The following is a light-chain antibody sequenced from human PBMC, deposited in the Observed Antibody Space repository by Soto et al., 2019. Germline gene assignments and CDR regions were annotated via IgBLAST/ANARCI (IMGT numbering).Light chain of an antibody. V-gene: IGKV1-39*01. CDR1: QSITTS. CDR2: GAS. J-gene: IGKJ2*01. CDR3: QQYNSWPPSYT. Sequence: DIQLTQSPSSLSASVGDRLTITCRASQSITTSLNWYQQTPGKAPKVLIFGASNLQSGVPSRFSGSGSGTDFTLTITSLQPEDFAVYYCQQYNSWPPSYTFGQGTKLQIK.